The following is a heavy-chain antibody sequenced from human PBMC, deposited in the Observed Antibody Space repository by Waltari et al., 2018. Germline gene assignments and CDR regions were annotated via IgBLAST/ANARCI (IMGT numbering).Heavy chain of an antibody. CDR3: ARVGIAVAGMDV. Sequence: QVQLVQSGAEVKKPGASVTVSCKASGYTFTGYYMHWVRQAPGQGLEWIGWINPRRGGTNYAQKFQGRVTMTSETSIRTAYMERSRRRSDDTAVYYGARVGIAVAGMDVWGQGTTVTVSS. CDR2: INPRRGGT. J-gene: IGHJ6*02. D-gene: IGHD6-19*01. CDR1: GYTFTGYY. V-gene: IGHV1-2*02.